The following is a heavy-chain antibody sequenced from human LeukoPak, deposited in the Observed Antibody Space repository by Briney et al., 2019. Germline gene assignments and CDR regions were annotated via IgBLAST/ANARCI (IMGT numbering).Heavy chain of an antibody. V-gene: IGHV1-69*13. J-gene: IGHJ4*02. CDR2: IIPIFGTA. D-gene: IGHD5-24*01. Sequence: ASVKVSRTASGGTFSSYAISWVRQAPGPGLEWMGGIIPIFGTANYAQKFQGRVTITADESTSTAYMELSSLRSEDTAVYYCASKNGEMATSTRRYYFDYWGQGTLVTVSS. CDR3: ASKNGEMATSTRRYYFDY. CDR1: GGTFSSYA.